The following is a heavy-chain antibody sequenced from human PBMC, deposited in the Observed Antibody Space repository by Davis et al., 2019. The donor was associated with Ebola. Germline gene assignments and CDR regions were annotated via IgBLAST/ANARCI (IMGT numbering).Heavy chain of an antibody. D-gene: IGHD6-13*01. J-gene: IGHJ5*02. CDR2: IYYSGST. Sequence: SETLSLTCTVSGGYISGYYWGWIRQPPGKGLEWIGSIYYSGSTYYNPSLKSRVTISVDTSKNQFSLKLSSVTAADTAVYYCARRERYSSSWQPGGWFDPWGQGTLVTVSS. CDR1: GGYISGYY. V-gene: IGHV4-39*01. CDR3: ARRERYSSSWQPGGWFDP.